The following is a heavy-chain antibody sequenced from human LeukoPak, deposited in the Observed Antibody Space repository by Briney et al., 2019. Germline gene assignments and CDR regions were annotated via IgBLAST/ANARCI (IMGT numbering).Heavy chain of an antibody. CDR2: INRRGHT. CDR1: GFTFDRFT. D-gene: IGHD6-13*01. V-gene: IGHV3-43*01. CDR3: ARVNSSSWWGGYYYYYYMDV. J-gene: IGHJ6*03. Sequence: GGSLRLSCAASGFTFDRFTIHWVRQTPGKGLEWVSLINRRGHTFYADSVKGRFTISRDNSRNSVFLQMNSLRAEDTAVYYCARVNSSSWWGGYYYYYYMDVWGKGTTVTISS.